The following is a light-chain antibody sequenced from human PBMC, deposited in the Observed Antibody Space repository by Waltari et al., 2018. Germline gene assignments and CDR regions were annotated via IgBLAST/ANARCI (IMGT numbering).Light chain of an antibody. CDR3: QQYRYNYG. V-gene: IGKV1-5*03. CDR2: KTT. Sequence: DIQMTQSPSTLSASVGDRVTITCRASAVVYPWLAWYQQKAGKAPRLLIYKTTTLQGGVSSRFSGSGSGTEFTLTISSLQPEDCATYYCQQYRYNYGFGQGTKVEIK. J-gene: IGKJ2*03. CDR1: AVVYPW.